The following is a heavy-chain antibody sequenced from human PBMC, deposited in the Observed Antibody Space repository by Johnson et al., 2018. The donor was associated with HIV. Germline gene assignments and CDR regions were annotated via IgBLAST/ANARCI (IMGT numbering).Heavy chain of an antibody. CDR2: IKEDGSEK. D-gene: IGHD5-12*01. CDR1: GFTFGNFW. V-gene: IGHV3-7*01. Sequence: VQLVESGVRLVQPGGSLGLSCAASGFTFGNFWMTWVRQAPGKGLEWVANIKEDGSEKYYVDSVRGRFTISRDNAKKSLYLQMNGLRAEDTAVYYCAREAGGYGDSITDDAFDFWGQGTMVTVSS. CDR3: AREAGGYGDSITDDAFDF. J-gene: IGHJ3*01.